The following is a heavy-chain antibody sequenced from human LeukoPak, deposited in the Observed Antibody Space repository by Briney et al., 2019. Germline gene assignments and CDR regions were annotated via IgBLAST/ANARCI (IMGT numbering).Heavy chain of an antibody. CDR1: GYSFTSYW. CDR3: ARLRGYYDSSGLNGGTFDY. V-gene: IGHV5-51*01. D-gene: IGHD3-22*01. CDR2: IYPGDSDT. Sequence: GESLQISCKGSGYSFTSYWIGWVRQMPGKGLEWMGIIYPGDSDTRDSPSFQGQVTISADKSISTAYLQWSSLKASDTAMYYCARLRGYYDSSGLNGGTFDYWGRGTLVTVSS. J-gene: IGHJ4*02.